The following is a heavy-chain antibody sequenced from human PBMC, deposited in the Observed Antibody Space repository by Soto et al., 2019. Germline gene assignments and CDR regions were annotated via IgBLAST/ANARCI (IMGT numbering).Heavy chain of an antibody. D-gene: IGHD3-22*01. Sequence: EMQLVESGGGLVKPGGSLRLSCAASGFTFADAWMSWVRQAPGRGLEWVGRIKREADGGTTDYAAPVKGRTTISRDDSKNTLCRQVNSLKAEDTALYYCTTGLSNGYYNFDYWGQGTPVTVSS. V-gene: IGHV3-15*01. CDR3: TTGLSNGYYNFDY. CDR1: GFTFADAW. J-gene: IGHJ4*02. CDR2: IKREADGGTT.